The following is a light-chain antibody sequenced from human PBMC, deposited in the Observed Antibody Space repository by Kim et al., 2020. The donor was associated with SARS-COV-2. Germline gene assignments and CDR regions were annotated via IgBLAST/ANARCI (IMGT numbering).Light chain of an antibody. Sequence: KFTLSCSGSGRSIGIVCVSRYQQLPGAAPKLLMFDNSKLPSGFPFRFSGAKSGTSATLGCTELQTGDEADYYCGTWDSSLAAVVFGGGTQLTVL. CDR3: GTWDSSLAAVV. V-gene: IGLV1-51*01. CDR2: DNS. J-gene: IGLJ2*01. CDR1: GRSIGIVC.